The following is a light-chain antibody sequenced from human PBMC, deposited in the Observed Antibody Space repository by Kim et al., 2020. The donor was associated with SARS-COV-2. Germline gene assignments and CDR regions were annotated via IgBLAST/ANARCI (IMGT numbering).Light chain of an antibody. V-gene: IGLV1-47*01. CDR2: RNN. CDR3: AAWDDGLSGLV. Sequence: QSVLTQPPSASGTPGQRVTISCSGSSSNIGSNYVYWYQQLPGTAPKLLIYRNNQRRSGVPDRFSGSKSGTSASLAISGLRSEDEADYYCAAWDDGLSGLVFGGGTQLTVL. J-gene: IGLJ3*02. CDR1: SSNIGSNY.